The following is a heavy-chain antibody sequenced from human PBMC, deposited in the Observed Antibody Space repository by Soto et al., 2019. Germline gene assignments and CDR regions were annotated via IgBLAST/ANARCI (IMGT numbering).Heavy chain of an antibody. V-gene: IGHV4-39*01. CDR1: GSSINSSGYY. D-gene: IGHD3-3*02. CDR3: ARLPSRHLVDY. J-gene: IGHJ4*02. CDR2: MCYGVST. Sequence: SETLSLTCTVSGSSINSSGYYWGWIRQPPGKGLEWIGSMCYGVSTYYNPSLKSRVTVSVDTSKNQFSLNLRSVTAADTAVYSCARLPSRHLVDYWGQGTLVTVSS.